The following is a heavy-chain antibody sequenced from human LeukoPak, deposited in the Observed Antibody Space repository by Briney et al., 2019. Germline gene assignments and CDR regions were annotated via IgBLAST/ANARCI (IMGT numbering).Heavy chain of an antibody. CDR1: GYTFTSYG. CDR3: ARGAGVTGTTEFDP. Sequence: ASVKVSCKASGYTFTSYGISWVRQAPGQGLEWMGWISAYNGNTNYAQKLQGRVTMTTDTSTSTAYTELRSLRSGDTAVYYCARGAGVTGTTEFDPWGQGTLVTVSS. D-gene: IGHD1-7*01. CDR2: ISAYNGNT. V-gene: IGHV1-18*01. J-gene: IGHJ5*02.